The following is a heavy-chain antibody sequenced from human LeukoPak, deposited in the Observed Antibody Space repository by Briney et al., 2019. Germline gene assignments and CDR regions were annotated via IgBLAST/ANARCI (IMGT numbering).Heavy chain of an antibody. V-gene: IGHV3-48*01. J-gene: IGHJ3*02. CDR2: ISSSSSTI. D-gene: IGHD3-10*01. CDR3: AREAPSAGRAFDI. Sequence: GGSLRLSCAASGFTFSSYSMNWVRQAPGKGLEWVSYISSSSSTIYYADSVKGRFTISRDNSKNTLFLQMNSLRAEDTAVYFCAREAPSAGRAFDIWGQGTMVTVST. CDR1: GFTFSSYS.